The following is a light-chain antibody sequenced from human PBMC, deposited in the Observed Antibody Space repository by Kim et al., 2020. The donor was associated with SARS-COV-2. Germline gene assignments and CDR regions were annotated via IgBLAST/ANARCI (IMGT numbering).Light chain of an antibody. CDR1: QGISNY. CDR2: AAS. J-gene: IGKJ1*01. V-gene: IGKV1-27*01. CDR3: QQCKSAPWT. Sequence: ASGGERVTITCRASQGISNYLAWYQQKPGKVPKLLIYAASALQSGVPSRFSGSGSGTDFTLTITSLQPEDVAAYYCQQCKSAPWTFGQGTKVDIK.